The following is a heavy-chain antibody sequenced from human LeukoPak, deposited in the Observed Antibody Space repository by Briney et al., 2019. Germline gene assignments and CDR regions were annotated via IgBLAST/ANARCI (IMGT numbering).Heavy chain of an antibody. CDR1: GYSFTHFR. CDR3: ARYSVAGARYDAFDI. V-gene: IGHV5-51*01. Sequence: GESLKIFCKGSGYSFTHFRLGWVRQMPGRGLDWMGIIYPADSDTVYSPSFQGQVTISADKSISTAYLQWSSLKASDTAMYYCARYSVAGARYDAFDIWGQGTMVTVSS. J-gene: IGHJ3*02. CDR2: IYPADSDT. D-gene: IGHD6-13*01.